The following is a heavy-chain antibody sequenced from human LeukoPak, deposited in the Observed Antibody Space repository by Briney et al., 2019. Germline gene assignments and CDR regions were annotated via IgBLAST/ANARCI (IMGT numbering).Heavy chain of an antibody. D-gene: IGHD3-10*01. CDR2: IYYSSST. CDR3: ARRPRGGIIKTWFDS. V-gene: IGHV4-39*07. CDR1: GGSISSSSYY. J-gene: IGHJ5*01. Sequence: PSGTLSLTCTVSGGSISSSSYYWVWIRQPPGKELVWIGSIYYSSSTYYNPSLKSRVTISVDTSKNQFSLKLSSVSAEGTAVYYCARRPRGGIIKTWFDSWGQGTLVTVSS.